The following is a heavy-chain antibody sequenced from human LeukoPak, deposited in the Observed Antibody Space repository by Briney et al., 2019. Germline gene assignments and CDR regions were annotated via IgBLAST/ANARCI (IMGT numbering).Heavy chain of an antibody. J-gene: IGHJ4*02. CDR1: GGSISSYY. V-gene: IGHV4-59*01. CDR3: ARSYSSSWLSWYYFDY. D-gene: IGHD6-13*01. Sequence: PSETLSLTCTVSGGSISSYYWSWIRQPPGKGLEWIGYIYYSGSTNYNPSLKSRVTISVDTSKNQFSLKLSSVTAADTAVYYCARSYSSSWLSWYYFDYWGQGTLVTVSS. CDR2: IYYSGST.